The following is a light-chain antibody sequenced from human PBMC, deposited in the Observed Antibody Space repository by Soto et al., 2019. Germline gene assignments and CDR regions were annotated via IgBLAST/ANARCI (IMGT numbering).Light chain of an antibody. V-gene: IGKV1-5*03. J-gene: IGKJ1*01. CDR1: QSISSW. CDR3: QQYSHYWT. Sequence: IRVTPSPPRLCASVGVTVTITSRASQSISSWLARYQQKPGKAPKLLISEASGLESAVPSRCSGSGTETEFTLTIGSFQPDDFATYYYQQYSHYWTFGQGTKVDIK. CDR2: EAS.